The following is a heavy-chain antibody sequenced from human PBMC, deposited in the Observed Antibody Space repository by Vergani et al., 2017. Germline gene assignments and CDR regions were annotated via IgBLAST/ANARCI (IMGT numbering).Heavy chain of an antibody. CDR3: ARGLDVLRFLCGDIYFDY. D-gene: IGHD3-3*01. V-gene: IGHV4-61*01. CDR2: IYYSGST. CDR1: GGSVSSGSYY. J-gene: IGHJ4*02. Sequence: QVQLQESGPGLVKPSETLSLTCTVSGGSVSSGSYYWSWIRQPPGKGLEWIGYIYYSGSTNYNPSLKSRVTISVDTSKNQFSRKLSSLTAADTAVYYCARGLDVLRFLCGDIYFDYWGQGTLVTVSS.